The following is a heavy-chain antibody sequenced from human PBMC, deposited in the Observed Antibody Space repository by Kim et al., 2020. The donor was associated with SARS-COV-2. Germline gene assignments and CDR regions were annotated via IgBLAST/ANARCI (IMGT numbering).Heavy chain of an antibody. J-gene: IGHJ6*02. CDR2: IWYDGSIT. V-gene: IGHV3-33*01. D-gene: IGHD1-26*01. CDR3: ARKGYTGRTIHGMDV. CDR1: EFTFSTYG. Sequence: GGSLRLSCAASEFTFSTYGMHWVRQAPGKGLEWVALIWYDGSITYYADSVKGRFTISRDNSKNTLYLQVSSLRAEDTAVYYCARKGYTGRTIHGMDVWG.